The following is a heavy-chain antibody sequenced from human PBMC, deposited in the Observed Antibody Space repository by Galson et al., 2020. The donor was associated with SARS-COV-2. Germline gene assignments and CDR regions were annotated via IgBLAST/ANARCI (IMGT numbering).Heavy chain of an antibody. Sequence: GESLKISCAASGFTFSSYAMSWVRQAPGKGLEWVSAISGSGGSTYYADSVKGRFTISRDNSKNTLYLQMNSLRAEDTAVYYCAKLGPGDSSSCLYHWGQGTLVTVSS. D-gene: IGHD6-13*01. CDR3: AKLGPGDSSSCLYH. V-gene: IGHV3-23*01. J-gene: IGHJ4*02. CDR1: GFTFSSYA. CDR2: ISGSGGST.